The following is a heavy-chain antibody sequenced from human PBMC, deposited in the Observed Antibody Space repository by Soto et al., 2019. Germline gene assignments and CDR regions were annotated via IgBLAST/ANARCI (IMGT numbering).Heavy chain of an antibody. CDR2: IYYSGST. Sequence: QVQLQESGPGLVKPSQTLSLTCTVSGGSISSGGYYWSWIRQHPGKGLEWIGYIYYSGSTYYNPSLKSRVTISVETSKNQFSLKLSSVTAADTAVYYCARGPLDNQITGTFDWGQGTLVTVSS. V-gene: IGHV4-31*03. CDR3: ARGPLDNQITGTFD. D-gene: IGHD1-7*01. CDR1: GGSISSGGYY. J-gene: IGHJ4*02.